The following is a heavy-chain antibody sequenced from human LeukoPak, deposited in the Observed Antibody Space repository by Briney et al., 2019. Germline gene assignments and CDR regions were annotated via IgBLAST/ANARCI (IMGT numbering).Heavy chain of an antibody. CDR2: ISSSGGST. CDR1: RFTFRSYA. J-gene: IGHJ4*01. D-gene: IGHD3-22*01. Sequence: GGSLRLSCATPRFTFRSYAITYVRQAPGKRLEWVSAISSSGGSTYYADSVKGRFTISRNNSKNTLYLQMNSLRAQATDVYYCAKEVTRRYCYESSGGDYWGHGTLVTVSS. V-gene: IGHV3-23*01. CDR3: AKEVTRRYCYESSGGDY.